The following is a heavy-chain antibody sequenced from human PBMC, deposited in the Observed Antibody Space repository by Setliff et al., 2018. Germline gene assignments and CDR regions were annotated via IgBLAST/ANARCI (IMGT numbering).Heavy chain of an antibody. CDR2: INSDGSST. CDR1: GFTFSSYW. V-gene: IGHV3-74*01. J-gene: IGHJ4*02. Sequence: GGSLRLSCAASGFTFSSYWMRWVRQAPGKGLVWVSRINSDGSSTSYADSVKGRFTISRDNAKNTLYRQMNSLRADDTAVYYCAREESYYGSGSPCTYWGQGTLGTVSS. CDR3: AREESYYGSGSPCTY. D-gene: IGHD3-10*01.